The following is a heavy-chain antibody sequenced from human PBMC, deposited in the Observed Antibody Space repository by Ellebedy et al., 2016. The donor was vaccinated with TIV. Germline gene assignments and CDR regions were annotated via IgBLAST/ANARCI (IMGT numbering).Heavy chain of an antibody. CDR3: ASVKDSGSYLVLDY. Sequence: GGSLRLSXAASGFTFSGSAVHWVRQASGKGLEWVGRIRSRYNRYATAYAASMKGRFTISRDDSKNTAYLQMNSLKTEDTAVYYCASVKDSGSYLVLDYWGQGTLVTVSS. J-gene: IGHJ4*02. CDR2: IRSRYNRYAT. V-gene: IGHV3-73*01. CDR1: GFTFSGSA. D-gene: IGHD1-26*01.